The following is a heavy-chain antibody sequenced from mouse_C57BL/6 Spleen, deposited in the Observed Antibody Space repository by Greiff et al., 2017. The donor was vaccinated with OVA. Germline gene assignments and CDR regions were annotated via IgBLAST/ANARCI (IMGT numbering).Heavy chain of an antibody. Sequence: QVTLKVSGAELVRPGASVKLSCKASGYTFTDYYINWVKQRPGQGLEWIARIYPGSGNTYYNEKFKGKATLTAEKSSSTAYMQLSSLTSEDSAVYFCARSPAMDDWGQGPSVTVAS. J-gene: IGHJ4*01. CDR2: IYPGSGNT. CDR1: GYTFTDYY. CDR3: ARSPAMDD. V-gene: IGHV1-76*01.